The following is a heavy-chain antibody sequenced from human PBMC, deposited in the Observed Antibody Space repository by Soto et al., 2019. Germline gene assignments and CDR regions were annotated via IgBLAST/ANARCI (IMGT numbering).Heavy chain of an antibody. J-gene: IGHJ4*02. CDR2: IYYSGST. D-gene: IGHD3-22*01. V-gene: IGHV4-59*01. CDR1: GGSLSSYY. CDR3: ARAPIYDSSGYYYPSYYFDY. Sequence: PSETLSLTCTVSGGSLSSYYWSWIRQPPGKGLEWIGYIYYSGSTNYNPSLKSRITISVDTSKNQFSLKLSSVTAADTAVYYCARAPIYDSSGYYYPSYYFDYWGQGTLVTVSS.